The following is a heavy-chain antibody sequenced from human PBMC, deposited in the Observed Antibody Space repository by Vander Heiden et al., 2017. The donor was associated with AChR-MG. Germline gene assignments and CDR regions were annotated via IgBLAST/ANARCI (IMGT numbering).Heavy chain of an antibody. Sequence: QVQLQESGPGLVKPSQTLSLTCTVSGGSISSGGYYWGWIRQHPGKGLEWIGYIYYSGSTYYNPSLKSRVTISVDTSKNQFSLKLSSVTAADTAVYYCARGAGYCSGGSCKRDWGFDYWGQGTLVTVSS. CDR2: IYYSGST. CDR3: ARGAGYCSGGSCKRDWGFDY. CDR1: GGSISSGGYY. V-gene: IGHV4-31*03. D-gene: IGHD2-15*01. J-gene: IGHJ4*02.